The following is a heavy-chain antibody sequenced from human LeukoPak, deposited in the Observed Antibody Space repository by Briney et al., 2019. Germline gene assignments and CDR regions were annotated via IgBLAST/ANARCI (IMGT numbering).Heavy chain of an antibody. CDR1: GFSFDDYG. V-gene: IGHV3-20*04. CDR2: INWNGGTT. J-gene: IGHJ5*01. D-gene: IGHD2-2*01. CDR3: AKCSSTSCQINWFDS. Sequence: PGGSLRLSCVASGFSFDDYGMSWVRQVPGKGPEWVCGINWNGGTTGYGDSVKGRFTISRDNAANSLYLQMNSLRVEDTALYYCAKCSSTSCQINWFDSWGQGTLVTVSS.